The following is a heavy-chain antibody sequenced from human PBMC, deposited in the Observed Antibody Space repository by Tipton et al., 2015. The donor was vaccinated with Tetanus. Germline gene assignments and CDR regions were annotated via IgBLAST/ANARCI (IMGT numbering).Heavy chain of an antibody. CDR2: SWYDGTDK. CDR1: GFTFRHHG. Sequence: SLRLSCGASGFTFRHHGMHWVRQAPGKGLEWVAVSWYDGTDKYYADSVKGRFTISRDNSKNTLYLQMNSLRAEDTAVYYCAREADCSGGSCFSGDFDNWGQGTQVTVSS. CDR3: AREADCSGGSCFSGDFDN. J-gene: IGHJ4*02. D-gene: IGHD2-15*01. V-gene: IGHV3-33*01.